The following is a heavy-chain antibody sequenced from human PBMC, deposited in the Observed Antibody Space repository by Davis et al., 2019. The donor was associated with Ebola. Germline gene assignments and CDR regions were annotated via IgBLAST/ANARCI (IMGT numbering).Heavy chain of an antibody. CDR3: ARGSENWNYVDY. CDR1: GFTFSSYW. J-gene: IGHJ4*02. V-gene: IGHV3-7*01. Sequence: GESLKISCAASGFTFSSYWMSWVRQAPGKGLEWVANIKQDGSEKYYVDSVKGRFTISRDIAKNSLYLQMNSLRDEDTAVYYCARGSENWNYVDYWGQGTLVTVSS. CDR2: IKQDGSEK. D-gene: IGHD1-1*01.